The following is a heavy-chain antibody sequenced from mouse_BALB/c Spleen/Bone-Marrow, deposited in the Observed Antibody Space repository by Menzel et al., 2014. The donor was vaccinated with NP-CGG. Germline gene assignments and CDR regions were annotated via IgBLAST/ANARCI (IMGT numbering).Heavy chain of an antibody. Sequence: VQMPQSGAEPVRPRASETLSCKHSGYTFTDHEKQWVQQTPVQGLAWIGAINHETGGTAYNQKLKGKATLTADKSYSTAYMEFRCVACEVSAVYYFTIGCKIIPMVVGDFDHLAQAPPPTVPS. CDR3: TIGCKIIPMVVGDFDH. CDR2: INHETGGT. CDR1: GYTFTDHE. J-gene: IGHJ2*01. V-gene: IGHV1-15*01. D-gene: IGHD1-1*01.